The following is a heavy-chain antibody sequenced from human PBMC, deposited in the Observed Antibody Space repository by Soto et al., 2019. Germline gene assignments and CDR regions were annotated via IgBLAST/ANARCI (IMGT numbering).Heavy chain of an antibody. J-gene: IGHJ4*01. CDR2: IIPFLNLS. Sequence: QVVLLQSGADVKEPGSSVNISCKTFGDVFSTDTINWVRQAPGQGLLWMGSIIPFLNLSNIESTFMDRLSITADESTCTAYLKLRDVTRKHTSIYFCATLVSQNVHWGHGTRITVSS. CDR1: GDVFSTDT. CDR3: ATLVSQNVH. D-gene: IGHD2-8*01. V-gene: IGHV1-69*09.